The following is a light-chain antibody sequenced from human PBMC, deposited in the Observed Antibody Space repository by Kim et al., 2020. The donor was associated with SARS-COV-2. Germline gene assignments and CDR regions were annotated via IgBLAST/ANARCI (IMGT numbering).Light chain of an antibody. CDR2: KAS. Sequence: DIQMTQSPSTLSASVGDRVTITCRASQSISSWLAWYQQKPGKAPKLLIYKASSLESGVPSRFSGSGSGTEFTLTISSLQPDDFATCYCQQYNSYSFGQGTKLEI. J-gene: IGKJ2*01. CDR3: QQYNSYS. CDR1: QSISSW. V-gene: IGKV1-5*03.